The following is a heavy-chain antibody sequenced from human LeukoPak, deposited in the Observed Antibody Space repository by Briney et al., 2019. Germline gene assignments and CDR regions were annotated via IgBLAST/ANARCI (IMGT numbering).Heavy chain of an antibody. Sequence: ASVKVSCKASGYTFTSHYMHWVRQAPGQGLEWMGIINPSGGSTSYAQKFQGRVTMTRDTSTSTVYMELSSLRSEDTAVYYCARDTYCSGGSCYSGYFDYWGQGTLVTVSS. J-gene: IGHJ4*02. CDR1: GYTFTSHY. V-gene: IGHV1-46*01. CDR3: ARDTYCSGGSCYSGYFDY. CDR2: INPSGGST. D-gene: IGHD2-15*01.